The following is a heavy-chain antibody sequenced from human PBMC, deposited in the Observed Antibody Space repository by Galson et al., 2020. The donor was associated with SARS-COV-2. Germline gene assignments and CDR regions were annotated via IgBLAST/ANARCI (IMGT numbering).Heavy chain of an antibody. CDR3: VSVDEAFDP. V-gene: IGHV4-39*07. J-gene: IGHJ5*02. CDR2: VDYRGNT. CDR1: GASIRSNTYY. Sequence: SETLSLTCTVSGASIRSNTYYWGWIRQPPGKGLEWNGSVDYRGNTFDNPSFKSRVTMSVDTSRNQFSLNLASVTAADTAVYFCVSVDEAFDPWGQGTLVTVSS.